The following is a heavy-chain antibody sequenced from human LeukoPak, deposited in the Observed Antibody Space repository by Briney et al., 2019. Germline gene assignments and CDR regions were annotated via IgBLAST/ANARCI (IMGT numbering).Heavy chain of an antibody. CDR3: VRGHYDMDV. CDR1: GFTFSDYY. CDR2: IRNKVDSYTT. V-gene: IGHV3-72*01. Sequence: GGSLRLSCAASGFTFSDYYMDWVRQAPGKGLEWVGRIRNKVDSYTTEYAASVKGRFTISRDDSKNSLYLQMNSLKTEDTAVYYYVRGHYDMDVWGQGTTVTVSS. J-gene: IGHJ6*02.